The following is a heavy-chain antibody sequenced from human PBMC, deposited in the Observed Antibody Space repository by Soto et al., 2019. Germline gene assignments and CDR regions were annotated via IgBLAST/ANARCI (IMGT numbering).Heavy chain of an antibody. J-gene: IGHJ4*02. D-gene: IGHD6-13*01. CDR3: ARDLGQQLVDY. CDR2: ISAYNGNK. CDR1: GYSFTSYG. Sequence: QVQLVQSGAEVKKPGASVKVSCKASGYSFTSYGISWVRQAPGQGLEWMGWISAYNGNKKYAQKLQGRVTMTKDTSTSTAYMELRRLRSDDTAVYYCARDLGQQLVDYWGQGTLVTVSS. V-gene: IGHV1-18*01.